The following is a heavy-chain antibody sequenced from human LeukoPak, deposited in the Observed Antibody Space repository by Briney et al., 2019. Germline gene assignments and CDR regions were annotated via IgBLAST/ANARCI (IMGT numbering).Heavy chain of an antibody. J-gene: IGHJ4*02. CDR2: INHSGST. Sequence: SETLSFTCAVYGGSFIGYYWSWIRQPLGKGLEWIGEINHSGSTNYNPSLKSRVTISVDTSKNQFSLKLSSVTAADTAVYYCARRLWVVNPFDYWGQGTLVTVSS. D-gene: IGHD4-23*01. V-gene: IGHV4-34*01. CDR3: ARRLWVVNPFDY. CDR1: GGSFIGYY.